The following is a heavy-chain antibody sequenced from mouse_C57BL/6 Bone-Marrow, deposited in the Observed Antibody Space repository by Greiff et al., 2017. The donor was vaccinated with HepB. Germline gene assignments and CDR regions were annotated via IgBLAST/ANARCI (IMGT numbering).Heavy chain of an antibody. CDR2: IYPGSGST. J-gene: IGHJ2*01. Sequence: QVQLQQPGAELVKPGASVKMSCKASGYTFTSYWITWVMQRPGQGLGWIGDIYPGSGSTNYNEKFKSKATLTVDTSSSTAYMQLSSLTSEDTAVYFCAREATIVATDWGQGTTLTVSS. CDR1: GYTFTSYW. D-gene: IGHD1-1*01. V-gene: IGHV1-55*01. CDR3: AREATIVATD.